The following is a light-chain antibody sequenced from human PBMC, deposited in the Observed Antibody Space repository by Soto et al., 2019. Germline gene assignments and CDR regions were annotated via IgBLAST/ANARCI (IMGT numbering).Light chain of an antibody. V-gene: IGKV3-20*01. J-gene: IGKJ4*01. Sequence: DIVLTQSPGTLSVSPAGRATLSCRASQSVSSSYLAWYQQKPGQAPRLLIYGASSRATGIPDRFSGSGSGTDFTLTISRLEPEDSAEYYCQQYGSSLLFGGGTKVDIK. CDR3: QQYGSSLL. CDR2: GAS. CDR1: QSVSSSY.